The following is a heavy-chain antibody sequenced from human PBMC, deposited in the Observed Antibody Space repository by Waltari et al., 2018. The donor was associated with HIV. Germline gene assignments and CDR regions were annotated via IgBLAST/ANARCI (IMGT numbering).Heavy chain of an antibody. D-gene: IGHD6-13*01. CDR3: AGATQYSSSWTAQLRRWLDP. CDR1: GGSISSGSYS. J-gene: IGHJ5*02. CDR2: IYYSGST. V-gene: IGHV4-39*07. Sequence: QLQLQESGPGLVKPSETLSLTCTVSGGSISSGSYSWGWIRQPPGKGLEWIGSIYYSGSTYYNPSLKSRVTISLDTSKNQFSLKLSSLTAADTAVYYCAGATQYSSSWTAQLRRWLDPWGQGTLVTVSS.